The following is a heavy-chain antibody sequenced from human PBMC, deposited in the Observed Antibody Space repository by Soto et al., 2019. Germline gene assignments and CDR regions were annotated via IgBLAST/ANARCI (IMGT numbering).Heavy chain of an antibody. Sequence: QVQLVQSGAEVKKPGSSVKVSCNASGATYSTSAISWVRQAPGQGLEWMGGINPILGTPDYAHKFQGRVTITADESTSTVYMELGSLRSEDTALYFCARGGVDVVATSAFDYWGQGTLVTVSS. CDR2: INPILGTP. CDR3: ARGGVDVVATSAFDY. CDR1: GATYSTSA. D-gene: IGHD5-12*01. J-gene: IGHJ4*02. V-gene: IGHV1-69*01.